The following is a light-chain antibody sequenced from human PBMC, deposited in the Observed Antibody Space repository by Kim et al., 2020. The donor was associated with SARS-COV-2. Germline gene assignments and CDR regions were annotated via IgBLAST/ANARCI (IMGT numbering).Light chain of an antibody. CDR3: QAWDSTVV. CDR2: QDS. J-gene: IGLJ2*01. CDR1: KVVKKY. Sequence: VSVSPGQTASTSCSGYKVVKKYACWYQQEPGQSPVLVIYQDSKRASGIPERFSGSNSGNTATLTISGTQAMDEADYYCQAWDSTVVFGGGPQLTVL. V-gene: IGLV3-1*01.